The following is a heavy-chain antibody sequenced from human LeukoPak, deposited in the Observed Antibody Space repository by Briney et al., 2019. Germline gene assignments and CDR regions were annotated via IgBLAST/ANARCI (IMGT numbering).Heavy chain of an antibody. CDR2: INHSGST. D-gene: IGHD1-26*01. CDR3: ARGGTKSQLGANPFDY. J-gene: IGHJ4*02. CDR1: GGSFSGYY. Sequence: SETLSLTCAVYGGSFSGYYWSWIRQPPGKGLEWIGEINHSGSTNYNPSLKSRVTISVDTSKNQFSLKLSSVTAADTAVYYCARGGTKSQLGANPFDYWGQGTLVTVSS. V-gene: IGHV4-34*01.